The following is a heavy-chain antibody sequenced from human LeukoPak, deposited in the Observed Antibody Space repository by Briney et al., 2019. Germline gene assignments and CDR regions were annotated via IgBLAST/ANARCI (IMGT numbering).Heavy chain of an antibody. CDR1: GFTFSSYG. J-gene: IGHJ4*02. D-gene: IGHD3-3*01. CDR3: AKDVYDFWSGYSYFFGS. CDR2: IRYDGSNK. Sequence: GGSLRLSCAASGFTFSSYGMHWVRQAPGKGLEWVAFIRYDGSNKYYADSVKGRFTISRDNSKDTLYLQMNNLGTEDTAVYYCAKDVYDFWSGYSYFFGSWGQGTLVTVSS. V-gene: IGHV3-30*02.